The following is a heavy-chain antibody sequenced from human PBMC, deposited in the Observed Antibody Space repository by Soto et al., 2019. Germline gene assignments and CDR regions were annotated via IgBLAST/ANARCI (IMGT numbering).Heavy chain of an antibody. J-gene: IGHJ4*02. CDR2: ISAYNGNT. CDR1: GYAFTSYG. V-gene: IGHV1-18*01. Sequence: EASVKVSCKASGYAFTSYGISRVREATGQGLEWIGWISAYNGNTNYAQKLQERVTITRDMSTSTAYMELSSLRSEDTAVYYCAAGFSSGYYPDGFDYWGQGTLVTVSS. D-gene: IGHD3-22*01. CDR3: AAGFSSGYYPDGFDY.